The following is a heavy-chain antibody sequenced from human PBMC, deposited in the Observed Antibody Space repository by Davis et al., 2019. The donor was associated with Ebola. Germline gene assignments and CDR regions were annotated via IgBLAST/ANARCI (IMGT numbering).Heavy chain of an antibody. Sequence: GESLKISCVASGFTFSRHWMTWVRQAPGKGLEWVANMKYDGSEKDYVDSVKGRFTISRDNAKNSLYLYMNSLRVEDTAVYYCASRMTTALSWGQGTTVTVSS. CDR3: ASRMTTALS. CDR1: GFTFSRHW. J-gene: IGHJ6*02. CDR2: MKYDGSEK. V-gene: IGHV3-7*03. D-gene: IGHD4-11*01.